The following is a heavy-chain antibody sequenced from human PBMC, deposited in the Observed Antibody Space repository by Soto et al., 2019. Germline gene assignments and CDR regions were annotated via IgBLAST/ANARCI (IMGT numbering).Heavy chain of an antibody. CDR3: ARGRITMVRGANAFDI. Sequence: GGSLRLSCAASGFTFSSYEMNWVRQAPGKGLEWVSYISSSGSTIYYADSVKGRFTISRDNAKNSLYLQMNSLRAEDTAVYYCARGRITMVRGANAFDIWGQGTMVTVSS. V-gene: IGHV3-48*03. D-gene: IGHD3-10*01. J-gene: IGHJ3*02. CDR1: GFTFSSYE. CDR2: ISSSGSTI.